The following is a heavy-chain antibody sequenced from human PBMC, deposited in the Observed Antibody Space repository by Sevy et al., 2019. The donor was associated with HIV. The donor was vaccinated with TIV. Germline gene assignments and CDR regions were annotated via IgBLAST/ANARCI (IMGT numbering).Heavy chain of an antibody. CDR3: ARGYSSSPRDYYGMDV. V-gene: IGHV1-69*13. CDR2: IIPIFGTA. CDR1: GGTFSSYA. Sequence: ASVMVSCKASGGTFSSYAISWVRQAPGQGLEWMGGIIPIFGTANYAQKFQGRVTITADESTSTAYMELSSLRSEDTAVYYCARGYSSSPRDYYGMDVWGQGTTVTVSS. D-gene: IGHD6-6*01. J-gene: IGHJ6*02.